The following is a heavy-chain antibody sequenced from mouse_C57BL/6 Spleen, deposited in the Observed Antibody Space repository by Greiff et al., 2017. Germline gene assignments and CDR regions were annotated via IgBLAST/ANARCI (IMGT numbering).Heavy chain of an antibody. Sequence: VQLKESGPGLAKPSQTLSLTCSVTGYSITSDYWNWIRKFPGTKLEYMGYISYSGSTYSNPSLKSRISITRDTSKNQYYLQLNSVTTEDTATYYCASLYYYGSEAWFAYWGQGTLVTVSA. CDR3: ASLYYYGSEAWFAY. CDR2: ISYSGST. D-gene: IGHD1-1*01. CDR1: GYSITSDY. V-gene: IGHV3-8*01. J-gene: IGHJ3*01.